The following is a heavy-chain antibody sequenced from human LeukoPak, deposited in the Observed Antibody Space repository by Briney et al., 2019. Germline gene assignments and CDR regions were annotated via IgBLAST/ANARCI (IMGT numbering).Heavy chain of an antibody. D-gene: IGHD2-15*01. CDR2: IIPMFGTA. V-gene: IGHV1-69*05. J-gene: IGHJ5*02. CDR1: RGTFTNFL. CDR3: ARGTFTGDPTHWFDP. Sequence: ASVKVSCKASRGTFTNFLISWVRQAPGQGLEWMGRIIPMFGTANYAQKFQGRVTITTDESTSTAYMELSSLRSEDTAVYYCARGTFTGDPTHWFDPWGQGTLVTVSS.